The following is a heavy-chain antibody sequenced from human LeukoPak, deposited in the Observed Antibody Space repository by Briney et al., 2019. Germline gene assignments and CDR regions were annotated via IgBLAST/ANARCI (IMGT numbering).Heavy chain of an antibody. V-gene: IGHV3-48*01. D-gene: IGHD2-2*01. CDR3: ARASPIVVVPAAIWDAFDI. CDR2: ISSSSSTI. CDR1: GFTFSSYS. J-gene: IGHJ3*02. Sequence: GGSLRLSCAASGFTFSSYSMNWVRQAPGKGLEWVSYISSSSSTIYYADSVKGRFTISRDNAKNSLYLQMNSLRAEDTAVYYCARASPIVVVPAAIWDAFDIWGQGTMVTVSS.